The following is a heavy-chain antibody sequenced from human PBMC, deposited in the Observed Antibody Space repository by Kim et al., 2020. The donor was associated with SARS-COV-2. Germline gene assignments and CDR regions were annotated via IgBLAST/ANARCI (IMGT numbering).Heavy chain of an antibody. CDR1: GYTFTPYT. CDR3: ARLKGDGSGPHDAFAI. CDR2: INTNTGFP. V-gene: IGHV7-4-1*02. Sequence: ASVKVSCKASGYTFTPYTIIWVRQTPGQGLKWMGWINTNTGFPTYAQDFTGRFVFSLDPSVSATYLEITGLKAEDTAVYYCARLKGDGSGPHDAFAIWGQGTVVTVSS. J-gene: IGHJ3*02. D-gene: IGHD3-10*01.